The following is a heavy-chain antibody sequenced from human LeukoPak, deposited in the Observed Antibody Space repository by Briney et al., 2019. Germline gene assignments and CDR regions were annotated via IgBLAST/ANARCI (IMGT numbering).Heavy chain of an antibody. CDR3: ARYQHCGGDCYPLDY. V-gene: IGHV3-7*01. D-gene: IGHD2-21*02. J-gene: IGHJ4*02. CDR2: IKQDGSEK. CDR1: GFTFSSYW. Sequence: GGSLRLSCAASGFTFSSYWMSWVRQAPGKGLEWVANIKQDGSEKYYVDSVKGRFTISRDNAKNSLYLQMNGLRAEDTAMYYCARYQHCGGDCYPLDYWGQGTLVTVSS.